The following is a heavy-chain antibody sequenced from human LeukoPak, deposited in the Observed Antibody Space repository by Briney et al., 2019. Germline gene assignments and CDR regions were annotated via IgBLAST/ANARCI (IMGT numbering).Heavy chain of an antibody. CDR3: ARGRGGDTAKYYYYYYMDV. Sequence: GASVKVSCKASGYTFTSYDINWVRQATGQGLEWMGWMNPNSGNTGYAQKFQGRVTMTRNTSISTAYMELSSLRSEDTVVYYCARGRGGDTAKYYYYYYMDVWGKGTTVTVSS. CDR1: GYTFTSYD. V-gene: IGHV1-8*01. J-gene: IGHJ6*03. D-gene: IGHD5-18*01. CDR2: MNPNSGNT.